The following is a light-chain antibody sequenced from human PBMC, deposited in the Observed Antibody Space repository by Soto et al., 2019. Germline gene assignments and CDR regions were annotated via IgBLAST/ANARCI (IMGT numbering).Light chain of an antibody. CDR2: GAS. J-gene: IGKJ1*01. CDR1: QSVSSSY. V-gene: IGKV3-20*01. Sequence: EIVLTQSPGTLSLSPGERATLSCRASQSVSSSYLAWYQQKPGQAPRLLIYGASSRATGIPDRFSGSGSGTDFTLTISSLEPEDFAMYYCQRYDSLRTFGQGTKVDIK. CDR3: QRYDSLRT.